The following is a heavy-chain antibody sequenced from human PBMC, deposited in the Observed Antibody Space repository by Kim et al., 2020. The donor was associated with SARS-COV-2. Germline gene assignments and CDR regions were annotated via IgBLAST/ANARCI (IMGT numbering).Heavy chain of an antibody. CDR1: GFTFSSYA. D-gene: IGHD2-15*01. Sequence: GGSLRLSCAASGFTFSSYAMSWVRQAPGKGLEWVSAISGSGGSTYYADSVKGRFTISRDNSKNTLYLQMNSLRAEDTAVYYCAKVNTPMTSGYCSGGSCYADYWGQGTLVTVSS. J-gene: IGHJ4*02. CDR3: AKVNTPMTSGYCSGGSCYADY. CDR2: ISGSGGST. V-gene: IGHV3-23*01.